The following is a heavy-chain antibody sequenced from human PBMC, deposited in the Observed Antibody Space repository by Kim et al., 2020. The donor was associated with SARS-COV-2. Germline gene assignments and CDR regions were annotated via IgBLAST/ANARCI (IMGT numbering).Heavy chain of an antibody. J-gene: IGHJ4*02. CDR3: AEDGMHTVTMSWTLAY. CDR1: GGTFSSYA. V-gene: IGHV1-69*04. CDR2: IIPILGIA. D-gene: IGHD4-17*01. Sequence: SVKVSCKASGGTFSSYAISWVRQAPGQGLEWMGRIIPILGIANYAQKFQGRVTITADKSTSTAYIELSSLRSEDTAVYYCAEDGMHTVTMSWTLAYWGQ.